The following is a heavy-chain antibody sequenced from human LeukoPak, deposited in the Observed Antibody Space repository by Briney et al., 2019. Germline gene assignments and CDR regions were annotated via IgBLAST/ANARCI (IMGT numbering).Heavy chain of an antibody. CDR1: GGSISSYY. J-gene: IGHJ6*03. CDR2: IYYSGST. Sequence: PSETLSLTCTVSGGSISSYYWSWIRQPPGKGLGWIGYIYYSGSTNYNPSLKSRVTMSVDTSKNQFSLELSSVTAADTAVYYCARADRGGSYDYYYYYMDVWGKGTTVTVSS. D-gene: IGHD1-26*01. V-gene: IGHV4-59*12. CDR3: ARADRGGSYDYYYYYMDV.